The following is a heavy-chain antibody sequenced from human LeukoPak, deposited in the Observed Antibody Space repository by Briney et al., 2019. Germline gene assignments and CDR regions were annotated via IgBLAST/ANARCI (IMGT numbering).Heavy chain of an antibody. J-gene: IGHJ6*03. D-gene: IGHD3-10*01. CDR1: GGTFSSYA. CDR3: ARVGDHYYGSGTSLDYYYMDV. Sequence: GASVKVSCKASGGTFSSYAISWVRQAPGQGLEWMGGIIPIFGTANYAQKFQGRVTITADESTSTAYMELSSLRSEDTAVYYCARVGDHYYGSGTSLDYYYMDVWGKGATVIVSS. CDR2: IIPIFGTA. V-gene: IGHV1-69*13.